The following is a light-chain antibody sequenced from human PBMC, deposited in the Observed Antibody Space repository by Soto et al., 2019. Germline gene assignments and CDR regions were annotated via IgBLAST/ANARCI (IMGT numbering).Light chain of an antibody. CDR2: EES. J-gene: IGKJ1*01. Sequence: DIQMTQSPSTLSTSVGDRAIITCRATQNIDRWLAWYQQKPGKAPKPLIYEESSLEGGVPSRFSGSGSGTEFTLTVSGLQAEDFATYWCQQYKSGSTFGQGTKLDFK. V-gene: IGKV1-5*01. CDR1: QNIDRW. CDR3: QQYKSGST.